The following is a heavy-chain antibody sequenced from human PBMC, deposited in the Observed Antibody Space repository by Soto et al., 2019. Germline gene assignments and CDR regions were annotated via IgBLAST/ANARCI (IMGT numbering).Heavy chain of an antibody. V-gene: IGHV4-30-2*01. J-gene: IGHJ5*02. CDR1: GGSISSGGYS. Sequence: SETLSLTCAVSGGSISSGGYSWSWIRQPPGKGLEWIGYIYHSGSTCYNPSLKSRVTISVDRSKNQFSLKLSSVTAADTAVYYCARSVFPWGQGTLVTVSS. CDR2: IYHSGST. CDR3: ARSVFP.